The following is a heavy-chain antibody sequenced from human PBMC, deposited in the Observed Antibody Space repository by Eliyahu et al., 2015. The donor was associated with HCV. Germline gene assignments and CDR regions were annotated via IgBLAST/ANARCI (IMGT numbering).Heavy chain of an antibody. CDR1: GFTFSSXG. V-gene: IGHV3-30*03. J-gene: IGHJ4*02. D-gene: IGHD1-26*01. CDR2: ISYDGSNK. Sequence: QVQLVESGGGVVQPGXXLXXXCAASGFTFSSXGMHWVRQAPGKGLEWVAVISYDGSNKYYADSVKGRFTISRDNSKNTLYLQMNSLRAEDTAVYYCARERVGATTPWGQGTLVTVSS. CDR3: ARERVGATTP.